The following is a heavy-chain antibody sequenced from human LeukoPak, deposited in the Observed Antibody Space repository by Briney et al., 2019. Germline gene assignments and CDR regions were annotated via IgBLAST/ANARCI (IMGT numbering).Heavy chain of an antibody. J-gene: IGHJ4*02. CDR3: AKYINVPGTQLLGDY. CDR2: ISSSSSYI. Sequence: GGSVRLSCAACGFTFNNYSRNWLRHAPGKGLEGVSSISSSSSYIFYADPVRGRFTISRDNSKNSLYLQMNSLRAEDTAVYYCAKYINVPGTQLLGDYWGQGALVTVSS. V-gene: IGHV3-21*01. CDR1: GFTFNNYS. D-gene: IGHD1-1*01.